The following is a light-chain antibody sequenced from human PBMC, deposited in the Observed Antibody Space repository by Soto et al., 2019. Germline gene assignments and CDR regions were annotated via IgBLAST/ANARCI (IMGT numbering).Light chain of an antibody. J-gene: IGKJ5*01. V-gene: IGKV3-15*01. Sequence: EIVMTQSPATLSVSPGERATLSCRASQSVSSNLAWYQQKPGQAPRLLIYGASTRATGIPARFSGSGSGTECTLTVSSLQSEDFAVYYCQQYNNWPSLFGQGTRLEIK. CDR1: QSVSSN. CDR3: QQYNNWPSL. CDR2: GAS.